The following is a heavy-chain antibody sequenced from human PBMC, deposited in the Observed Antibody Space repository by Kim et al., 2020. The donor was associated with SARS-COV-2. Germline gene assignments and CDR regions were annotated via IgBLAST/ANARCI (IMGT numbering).Heavy chain of an antibody. CDR3: ARDLRGGIDALDI. CDR2: IGTSRTPI. D-gene: IGHD3-3*01. CDR1: GFSFNDYS. J-gene: IGHJ3*02. Sequence: GGSLRLSCAASGFSFNDYSINWVRQAPGKGLEWLSYIGTSRTPIYYTDSVKGRFTVSRDDAKNAVYLQMNSLRADDTAMYYCARDLRGGIDALDIWGQGTRVTVSS. V-gene: IGHV3-48*04.